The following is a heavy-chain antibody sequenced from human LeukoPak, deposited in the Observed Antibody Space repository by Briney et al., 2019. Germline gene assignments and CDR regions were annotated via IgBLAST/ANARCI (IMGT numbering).Heavy chain of an antibody. CDR3: AKESGKFDY. CDR2: ISGDGGTA. V-gene: IGHV3-43*02. Sequence: GGSLRLSCAASGFTFDDYAMHWVRQAPGKGLEWVSLISGDGGTAYSADSVKGRFTISRDNSKNSLYLQMNSLRSEDTAMYYCAKESGKFDYWGQGTLVAVSS. J-gene: IGHJ4*02. CDR1: GFTFDDYA.